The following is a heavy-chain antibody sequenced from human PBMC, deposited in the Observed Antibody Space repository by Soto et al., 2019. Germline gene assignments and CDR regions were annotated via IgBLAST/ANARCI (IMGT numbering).Heavy chain of an antibody. D-gene: IGHD4-4*01. CDR3: ARSLYSIQDHTYFDY. Sequence: QVQLQESDPGLVKPSGTLSLTCAVSSGSISSSHWWSWVRQHPGKGLEWIGEIYHSGSTNYNPSLKSRVTISVDKSKNQLSLKLSCVTAADMAVYYCARSLYSIQDHTYFDYWGQGTLVTVSS. V-gene: IGHV4-4*02. J-gene: IGHJ4*02. CDR2: IYHSGST. CDR1: SGSISSSHW.